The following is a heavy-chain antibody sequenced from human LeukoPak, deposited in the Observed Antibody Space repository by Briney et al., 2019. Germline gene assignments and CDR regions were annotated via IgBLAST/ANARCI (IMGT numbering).Heavy chain of an antibody. CDR2: ISGGGAST. CDR3: ARESYGGNSREENY. V-gene: IGHV3-23*01. Sequence: TGGSLRLSCAASGFTFTGYAMNWVRQAPGKGLEWVSTISGGGASTNYADSVKGRFTISRDNSKNTLYLQMNSLRAEDTAVYYCARESYGGNSREENYWGQGTLVTVSS. J-gene: IGHJ4*02. CDR1: GFTFTGYA. D-gene: IGHD4-23*01.